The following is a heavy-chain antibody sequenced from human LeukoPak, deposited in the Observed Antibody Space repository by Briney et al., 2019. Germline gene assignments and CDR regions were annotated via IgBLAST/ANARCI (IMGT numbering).Heavy chain of an antibody. V-gene: IGHV4-30-4*01. Sequence: SETPSLTCTVSGGSISSGDYYCSWIRQPPGKGLEWIGYIYYSGSTYNNPSLKSRVTISVDTSKNQFSLKLSSVTAADTAVYYCARVRYLDSSGYYQLYYYYGMDVWGQGTTVTVSS. D-gene: IGHD3-22*01. CDR1: GGSISSGDYY. CDR2: IYYSGST. J-gene: IGHJ6*02. CDR3: ARVRYLDSSGYYQLYYYYGMDV.